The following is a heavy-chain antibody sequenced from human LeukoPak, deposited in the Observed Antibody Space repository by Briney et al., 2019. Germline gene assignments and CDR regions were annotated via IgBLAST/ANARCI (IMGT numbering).Heavy chain of an antibody. V-gene: IGHV3-7*01. CDR2: IKQDGSQR. CDR3: ARRGGSSSRRSPIDY. Sequence: PGGPPRLSCTASGFTFSDYWMTWVRQAPGKGPEWVANIKQDGSQRYYVDSVRGRFTISRDNAKNSLFLQMNGLRAEDTAVYYCARRGGSSSRRSPIDYWGQGTLVTVSS. CDR1: GFTFSDYW. J-gene: IGHJ4*02. D-gene: IGHD6-6*01.